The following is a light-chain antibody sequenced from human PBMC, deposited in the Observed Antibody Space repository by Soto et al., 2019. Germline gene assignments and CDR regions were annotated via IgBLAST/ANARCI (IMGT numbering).Light chain of an antibody. J-gene: IGKJ1*01. Sequence: DIVMTQSPDSLAVSLGERATINCKSSQSILYSSNNKNYLAWYQQKPGQPPKLLIYWASTRESGVPARFSGSGSGTDFTLTISSLQAEEVAVYYCQQYYTTPVTFGQGTRVEIK. CDR1: QSILYSSNNKNY. CDR3: QQYYTTPVT. CDR2: WAS. V-gene: IGKV4-1*01.